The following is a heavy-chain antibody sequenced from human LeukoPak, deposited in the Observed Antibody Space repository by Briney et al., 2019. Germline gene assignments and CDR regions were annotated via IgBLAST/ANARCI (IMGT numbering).Heavy chain of an antibody. D-gene: IGHD6-19*01. J-gene: IGHJ4*02. CDR1: GFTFSSYG. V-gene: IGHV3-30*02. Sequence: PGGSLRLSCAASGFTFSSYGMHWVRQAPGKGLEWVAFIRYDGSNKYYADSAKGRFTISRDNSKNTLYLQMNSLRAEDTAVYYCAKDFSAKRIAVAGTFDYGGNYFDYWGQGTLVTVSS. CDR3: AKDFSAKRIAVAGTFDYGGNYFDY. CDR2: IRYDGSNK.